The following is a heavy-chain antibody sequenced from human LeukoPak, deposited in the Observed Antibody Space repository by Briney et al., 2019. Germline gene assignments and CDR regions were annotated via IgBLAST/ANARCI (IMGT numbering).Heavy chain of an antibody. J-gene: IGHJ6*03. V-gene: IGHV4-31*03. D-gene: IGHD6-6*01. CDR3: ARGITARRTLSGYYYYMDV. CDR2: IYYSGST. Sequence: SQTLSLTCTVSGGSISSGGYYWSWIRQHPGKGLEWIGYIYYSGSTYYNPSLKSRVTISVDTSKNQFSLKLSSVTAADTAVYYCARGITARRTLSGYYYYMDVWGKGTTVTVSS. CDR1: GGSISSGGYY.